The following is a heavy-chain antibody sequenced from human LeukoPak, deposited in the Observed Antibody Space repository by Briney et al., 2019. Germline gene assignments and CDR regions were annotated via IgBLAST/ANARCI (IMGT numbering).Heavy chain of an antibody. CDR1: GFTFSSYA. CDR3: AKDKYSSTWDHYYGMDV. J-gene: IGHJ6*02. CDR2: ISGSGGST. Sequence: GGSLRLSCAASGFTFSSYAMSWVRQAPGKGLEWVSAISGSGGSTYYADSVKGRFTISRDNSKNTLYLQMNSLRPEDTAVYYCAKDKYSSTWDHYYGMDVWGQGTTVTVSS. V-gene: IGHV3-23*01. D-gene: IGHD6-13*01.